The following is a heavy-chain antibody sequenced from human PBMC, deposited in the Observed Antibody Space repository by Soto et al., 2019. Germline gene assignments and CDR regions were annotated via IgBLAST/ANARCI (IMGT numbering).Heavy chain of an antibody. CDR3: TTDLITGTTGGDAFDI. D-gene: IGHD1-7*01. V-gene: IGHV3-15*01. J-gene: IGHJ3*02. CDR2: IKSKTDGGTT. Sequence: EVQLVESGGGLVKPGGSLRLSCAASGFTFSNAWMSWVRQAPGKGLAWVGRIKSKTDGGTTDYAAPVKGRFTISRDDSKNTLYLQMNSLKTEDTAVYYWTTDLITGTTGGDAFDIWGQGTMVTVSS. CDR1: GFTFSNAW.